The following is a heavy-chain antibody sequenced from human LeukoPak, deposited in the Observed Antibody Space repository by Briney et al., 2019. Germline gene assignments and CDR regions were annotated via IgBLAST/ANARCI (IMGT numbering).Heavy chain of an antibody. Sequence: PGGSLRLSCAASGFTFSSYAMSWVRQAPGKGLEWVSAISGSGGSTYYADSVKGRFTISRDNSKNTLYLQMNSLRAEDTAVYYCAKFGDSGDYDFWSGYPPYYYYYMDVWGKGTTVTVSS. CDR2: ISGSGGST. J-gene: IGHJ6*03. D-gene: IGHD3-3*01. CDR1: GFTFSSYA. V-gene: IGHV3-23*01. CDR3: AKFGDSGDYDFWSGYPPYYYYYMDV.